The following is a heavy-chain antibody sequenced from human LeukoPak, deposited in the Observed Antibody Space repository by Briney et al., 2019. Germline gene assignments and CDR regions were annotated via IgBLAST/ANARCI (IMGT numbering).Heavy chain of an antibody. Sequence: SETLSLTCSVSGGSISGFYWSWIRQSPGKGLEWIGYIHYTGSTNYNPSLKSRVTISVDTSKNQFSLRLTSVSAADTAVYYCARARYVWGSYFIWGQGTMVAVSS. J-gene: IGHJ3*02. CDR3: ARARYVWGSYFI. CDR1: GGSISGFY. CDR2: IHYTGST. D-gene: IGHD3-16*01. V-gene: IGHV4-59*01.